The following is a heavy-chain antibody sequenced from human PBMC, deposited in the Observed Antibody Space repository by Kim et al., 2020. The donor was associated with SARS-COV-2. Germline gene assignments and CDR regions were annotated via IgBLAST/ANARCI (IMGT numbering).Heavy chain of an antibody. CDR3: ARDYPNHYYYYYMDV. J-gene: IGHJ6*03. Sequence: ASVKVSCKASGYTFTGYYMHWVRQAPGQGLEWMGRINPNSGGTNYAQKFQGRVTMTRDTSISTAYMELSRLRSDDTAVYYCARDYPNHYYYYYMDVWGKGTTVTVSS. V-gene: IGHV1-2*06. CDR1: GYTFTGYY. CDR2: INPNSGGT.